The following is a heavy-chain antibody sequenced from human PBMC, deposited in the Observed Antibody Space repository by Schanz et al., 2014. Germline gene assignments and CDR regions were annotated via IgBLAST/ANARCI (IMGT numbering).Heavy chain of an antibody. D-gene: IGHD3-16*01. J-gene: IGHJ4*02. Sequence: EVQLVESGGGLVQPRGSLRLSCAASEFSFSSFGMNWVRQAPGKGLEWVGRITNKPNNYNTEYAASVKGRFTISRDDSRNSLYLQMSSLKTEDTAVYYCVRLDVHDYWGQGSLVTVSS. V-gene: IGHV3-72*01. CDR3: VRLDVHDY. CDR2: ITNKPNNYNT. CDR1: EFSFSSFG.